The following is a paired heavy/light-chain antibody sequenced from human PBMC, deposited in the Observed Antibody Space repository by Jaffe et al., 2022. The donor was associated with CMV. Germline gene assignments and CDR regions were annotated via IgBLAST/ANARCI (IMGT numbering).Heavy chain of an antibody. Sequence: EVELVESGGGLIQPGGSLRLSCAASGFTVSNNYMSWVRQAPGKGLEWVSVIHSGGNTYYADSVKGRFTISRDISRNTLFLQMNSLRAEDTAIYYCARIIGYSSGWYDYWGQGTLVTVSS. CDR2: IHSGGNT. CDR3: ARIIGYSSGWYDY. V-gene: IGHV3-53*01. D-gene: IGHD6-19*01. J-gene: IGHJ4*02. CDR1: GFTVSNNY.
Light chain of an antibody. V-gene: IGLV1-40*01. CDR2: GNN. Sequence: QSVLTQPPSVSGAAGQRVTISCTGSSSNIGAGYDVHWYQQLPGTAPKFLISGNNNRPSGVPDRFSGSKSGTSASLAITGLQADDEADYYCQSYDSRLSGSGVFGGGTKLTVL. J-gene: IGLJ3*02. CDR3: QSYDSRLSGSGV. CDR1: SSNIGAGYD.